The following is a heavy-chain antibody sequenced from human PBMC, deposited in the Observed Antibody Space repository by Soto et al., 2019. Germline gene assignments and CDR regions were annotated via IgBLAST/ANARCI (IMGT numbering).Heavy chain of an antibody. V-gene: IGHV1-69*02. CDR3: RISYFGSGIYLLHF. D-gene: IGHD3-10*01. J-gene: IGHJ4*02. CDR2: IIPILGIS. Sequence: QVQLVQSGAEVKKPGSSVKVSCKASGGTFSSYTISWVRQDPGQGLEWMGSIIPILGISNYAHKFQGRVTITADKSRSPAYMELRRLRPEDTSVYYCRISYFGSGIYLLHFRGQGTLVTVSS. CDR1: GGTFSSYT.